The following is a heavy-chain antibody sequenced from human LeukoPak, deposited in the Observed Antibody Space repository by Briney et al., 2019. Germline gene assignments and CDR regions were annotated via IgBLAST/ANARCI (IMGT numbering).Heavy chain of an antibody. D-gene: IGHD2-21*02. V-gene: IGHV3-23*01. CDR1: GFTFSSYA. J-gene: IGHJ4*02. CDR3: AKDVTIVVVTYFDY. CDR2: ISGSGGST. Sequence: GGSLKLSCAASGFTFSSYAMSWVRQAPGKGLEWVSAISGSGGSTYYADSVKGRFTISRDNSKNTLYLQMNSLRAEDTAVYYCAKDVTIVVVTYFDYWGQGTLVTVSS.